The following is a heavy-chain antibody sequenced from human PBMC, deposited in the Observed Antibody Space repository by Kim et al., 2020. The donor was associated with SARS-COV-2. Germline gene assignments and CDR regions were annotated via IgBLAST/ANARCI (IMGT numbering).Heavy chain of an antibody. V-gene: IGHV3-48*03. J-gene: IGHJ4*02. Sequence: GGSLRLSCAASGFTFSSYEMNWVRQAPGKGLEWVSYISSSGSTIYYADSVKGRFTISRDNAKNSLYLQMNSLRAEDTAVYYCARRTYVAGRDYWGQGTLVTVSS. D-gene: IGHD1-1*01. CDR3: ARRTYVAGRDY. CDR2: ISSSGSTI. CDR1: GFTFSSYE.